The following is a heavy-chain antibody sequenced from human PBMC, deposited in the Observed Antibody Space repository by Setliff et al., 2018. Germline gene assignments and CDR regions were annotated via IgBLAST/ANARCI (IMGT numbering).Heavy chain of an antibody. V-gene: IGHV4-4*07. CDR1: GGSINNYY. CDR3: ARGITYYYHMDL. CDR2: IHSSGTT. Sequence: SETLSLTCTISGGSINNYYWNWIRQSADKGLEWIGRIHSSGTTNYNPSLKSRATISIXXSKNHFSLXXXXXXXXXXXVYFCARGITYYYHMDLWGTGTTVTVSS. D-gene: IGHD3-10*01. J-gene: IGHJ6*03.